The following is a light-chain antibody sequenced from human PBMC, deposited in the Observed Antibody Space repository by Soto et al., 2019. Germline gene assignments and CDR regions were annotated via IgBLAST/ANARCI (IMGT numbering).Light chain of an antibody. CDR3: QQTYKTPLT. V-gene: IGKV1-39*01. CDR1: QSISSY. J-gene: IGKJ1*01. CDR2: LAS. Sequence: DIQMTQSPSSLSASVGDRVTITCRASQSISSYLNWYQQKPGKAPKLLIYLASSLSSGAPSKFSGSGSGTDFTLTISVLQPEDSATYYCQQTYKTPLTFGQGTKVDI.